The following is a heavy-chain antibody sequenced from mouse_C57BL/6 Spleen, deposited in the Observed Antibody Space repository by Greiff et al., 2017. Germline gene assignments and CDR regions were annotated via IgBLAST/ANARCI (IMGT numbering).Heavy chain of an antibody. D-gene: IGHD2-5*01. Sequence: QVQLQQPGAELVRPGSSVKLSCKASGYTFTSYWMHWVKQRPIQGLEWIGNIDPSDSETHYNQKFKDKATLTVDKSSSTAYMQLSSLTSEDSAVYYCARTDYSNQFAYWGQGTLVTVSA. CDR2: IDPSDSET. CDR1: GYTFTSYW. V-gene: IGHV1-52*01. CDR3: ARTDYSNQFAY. J-gene: IGHJ3*01.